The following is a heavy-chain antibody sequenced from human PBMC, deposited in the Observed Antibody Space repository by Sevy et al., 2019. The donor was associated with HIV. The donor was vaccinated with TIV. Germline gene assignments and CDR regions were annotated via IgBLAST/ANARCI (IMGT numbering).Heavy chain of an antibody. CDR2: ISSGSTYT. V-gene: IGHV3-11*06. J-gene: IGHJ4*02. D-gene: IGHD4-17*01. CDR3: ARSRSNYGDYYFDY. CDR1: GFTFSAYY. Sequence: GGSLRLSCAASGFTFSAYYMTWIRQAPGKGLEWVPYISSGSTYTNYADSVKGRFTVSRDNAKNSLYLQMNSLRAEDTAVYYCARSRSNYGDYYFDYWGQGTLVTVSS.